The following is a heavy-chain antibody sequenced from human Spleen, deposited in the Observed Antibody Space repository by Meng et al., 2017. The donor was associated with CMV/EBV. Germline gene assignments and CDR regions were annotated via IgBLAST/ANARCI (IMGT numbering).Heavy chain of an antibody. J-gene: IGHJ6*02. D-gene: IGHD3-3*01. V-gene: IGHV1-8*01. Sequence: ASVKVSCKASGYTFTNYDINWVRQATGQGLEWMGWMNPNSGNTGYAQKFQGRVTMTRSTPINTAYMEVSSLRPEDTAVYYCARVRFLEWSYAMDVWGQGTTVTVSS. CDR1: GYTFTNYD. CDR3: ARVRFLEWSYAMDV. CDR2: MNPNSGNT.